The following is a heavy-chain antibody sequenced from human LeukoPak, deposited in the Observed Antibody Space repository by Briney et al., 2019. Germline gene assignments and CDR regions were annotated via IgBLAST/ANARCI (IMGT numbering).Heavy chain of an antibody. CDR1: GFTFDDYA. Sequence: GGSLRLSCAASGFTFDDYAMHWVRQAPGKGLEWVSLISGDGGSTYYADSVKGRFTISRDNSKNSLYLQMKSLRTEHTALYYCAKDRGSGYYGFDYWGQGTLVTVSS. J-gene: IGHJ4*02. CDR3: AKDRGSGYYGFDY. D-gene: IGHD3-22*01. CDR2: ISGDGGST. V-gene: IGHV3-43*02.